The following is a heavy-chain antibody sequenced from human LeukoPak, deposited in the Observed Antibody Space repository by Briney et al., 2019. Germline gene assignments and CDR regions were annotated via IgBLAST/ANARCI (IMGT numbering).Heavy chain of an antibody. D-gene: IGHD6-19*01. CDR2: IYYSGST. J-gene: IGHJ4*02. Sequence: SETLSLTCTVSGGSISSYYWSWIRQPPGKGLEWIGYIYYSGSTNYNPSLKSRVTISVDTSKNQFSLKLSSVTAADTAVYYCARDNGAVAGPSDYFDYWGQGTLVTVSS. CDR1: GGSISSYY. CDR3: ARDNGAVAGPSDYFDY. V-gene: IGHV4-59*12.